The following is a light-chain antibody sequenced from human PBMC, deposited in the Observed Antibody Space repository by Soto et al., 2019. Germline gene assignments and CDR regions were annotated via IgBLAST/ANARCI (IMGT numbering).Light chain of an antibody. CDR2: GAS. J-gene: IGKJ2*01. CDR3: QQYVRSPYT. CDR1: QSVSSSY. V-gene: IGKV3-20*01. Sequence: EIGLTQSPGTLSLSPGERATLSCRASQSVSSSYLAWYQQRPGRAPRLLIYGASSRATGIPDRFSGSGSGTDFTLTISRLEPEDCAVYYCQQYVRSPYTFGQGTNLDI.